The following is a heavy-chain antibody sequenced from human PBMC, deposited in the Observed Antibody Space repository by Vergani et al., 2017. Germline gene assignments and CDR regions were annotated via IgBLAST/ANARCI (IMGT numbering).Heavy chain of an antibody. CDR2: VSFRGDT. CDR1: GASVNSYY. CDR3: ARAIRRCSSTSCYLRQPRVFDY. D-gene: IGHD2-2*01. J-gene: IGHJ4*02. V-gene: IGHV4-59*02. Sequence: QVKLQESGPGLVKPSETLSLTCTVSGASVNSYYWSWIRQPPGKGLEWMGYVSFRGDTLYDPSVKGRMTISLNTSSNQFSLYLTSVTAADTAVYYCARAIRRCSSTSCYLRQPRVFDYWGQGTLVTVSS.